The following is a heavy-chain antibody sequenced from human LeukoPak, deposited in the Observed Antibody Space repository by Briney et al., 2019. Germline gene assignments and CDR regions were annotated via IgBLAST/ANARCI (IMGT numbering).Heavy chain of an antibody. CDR1: GFTFCSYS. CDR3: ARDGSVVGAFDY. D-gene: IGHD3-10*01. V-gene: IGHV3-21*01. CDR2: ISSSSSYI. Sequence: GGSLRLSCAASGFTFCSYSMNWGPQAPGKGLEWVPSISSSSSYIYYADSVKGRFTIYRDNAKTSLYLKMNSLRAEDTAVYYCARDGSVVGAFDYWGQGTLVTVSS. J-gene: IGHJ4*02.